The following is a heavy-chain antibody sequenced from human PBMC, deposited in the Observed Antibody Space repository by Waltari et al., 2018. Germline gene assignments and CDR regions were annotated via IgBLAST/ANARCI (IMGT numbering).Heavy chain of an antibody. D-gene: IGHD3-10*01. CDR3: AAALGGGISASRPFHF. V-gene: IGHV1-69-2*01. J-gene: IGHJ3*01. Sequence: EVQLLQSGAEVKKPGTPVKISCKVSGDTFTDNYIHWIQQAPGKGLQWMGRLDPEDGQAVNAEKFQGRVTMTADTSIHTAYMELTSLTSEDTAFYYCAAALGGGISASRPFHFWGQGTMITVSS. CDR2: LDPEDGQA. CDR1: GDTFTDNY.